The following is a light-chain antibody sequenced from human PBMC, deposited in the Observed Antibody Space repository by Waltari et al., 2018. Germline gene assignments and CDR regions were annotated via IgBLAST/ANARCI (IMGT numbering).Light chain of an antibody. J-gene: IGKJ4*01. CDR2: DAS. CDR1: QVISNY. CDR3: LQYNSAPLS. Sequence: DIQMTQSPSSLSASVGDRVTITCRASQVISNYLNWYQQKPGEAPKRLIYDASSLQSGVPFRFSGSGSGTVFTLTISSLQPEDFATYYCLQYNSAPLSFGRGTKVEIK. V-gene: IGKV1-17*01.